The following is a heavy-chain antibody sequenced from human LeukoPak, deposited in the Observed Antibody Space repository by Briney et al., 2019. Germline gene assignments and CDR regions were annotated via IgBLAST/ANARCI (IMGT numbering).Heavy chain of an antibody. CDR1: GFTFSSYA. Sequence: GGSLRLSCAASGFTFSSYAMSWVRQAPVKGLEWVSAISGSGGSTYYADSVKGRFTISRDNSKNTLYLQMNSLRAEDTAVYYCAKDLTGMITFGGVIALWDYWGQGTLVTVSS. J-gene: IGHJ4*02. CDR2: ISGSGGST. D-gene: IGHD3-16*01. CDR3: AKDLTGMITFGGVIALWDY. V-gene: IGHV3-23*01.